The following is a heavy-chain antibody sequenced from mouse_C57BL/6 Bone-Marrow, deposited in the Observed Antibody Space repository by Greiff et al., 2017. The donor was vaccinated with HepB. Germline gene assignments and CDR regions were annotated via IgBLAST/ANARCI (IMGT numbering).Heavy chain of an antibody. D-gene: IGHD3-2*02. CDR3: ARQRGDSSGYFDY. V-gene: IGHV5-6*01. CDR2: ISSGGSYT. CDR1: GFTFSSYG. J-gene: IGHJ2*01. Sequence: DVQLQESGGDLVKPGGSLKLSCAASGFTFSSYGMSWVRQTPDKRLEWVATISSGGSYTYYPDSVKGRFTISRDNAKNTLYLQMSSLKSEDTAMYYCARQRGDSSGYFDYWGQGTTLTVSS.